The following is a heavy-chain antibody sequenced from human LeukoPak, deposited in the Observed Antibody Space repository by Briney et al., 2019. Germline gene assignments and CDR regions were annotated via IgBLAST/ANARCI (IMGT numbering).Heavy chain of an antibody. CDR1: GFIFRNYG. V-gene: IGHV3-30*18. CDR2: ISYDGSNK. J-gene: IGHJ4*02. D-gene: IGHD3-22*01. CDR3: ANGGYYSCDS. Sequence: GGSLRLACAAYGFIFRNYGMHWVRQAPGKGLEWVAVISYDGSNKYYADSVKGRFTISRDNSKNTLYLQMNNLRAEDTSVYYCANGGYYSCDSWGQGTLVTVSS.